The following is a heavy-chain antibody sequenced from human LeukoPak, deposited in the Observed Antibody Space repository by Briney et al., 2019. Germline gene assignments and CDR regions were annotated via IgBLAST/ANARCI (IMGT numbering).Heavy chain of an antibody. J-gene: IGHJ4*02. CDR3: GKLLYSSGMYHFDY. D-gene: IGHD3-10*01. V-gene: IGHV3-23*01. CDR2: ISGSGGGT. CDR1: GFNFRNYG. Sequence: PGKSLRLSCAASGFNFRNYGMHWVRQAPGKGLAWVSTISGSGGGTYYADSVKGRFTISRDNSKNTLYLQMNSLRAEDTAVFYCGKLLYSSGMYHFDYWGQGTLVTVSS.